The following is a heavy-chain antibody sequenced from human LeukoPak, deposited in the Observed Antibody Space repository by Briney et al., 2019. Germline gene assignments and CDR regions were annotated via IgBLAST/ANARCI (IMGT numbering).Heavy chain of an antibody. V-gene: IGHV3-30*12. CDR1: GFAFRYYG. J-gene: IGHJ3*01. CDR2: IHYDGSNK. Sequence: GGSLRLSCAASGFAFRYYGMQWVRQAPGKGLQWVAFIHYDGSNKDYADSVKGRFTISRDNSKNTLYLQMNSLRAEDTAVYYCARIRLGRDDAFDLWGQGTMVTVSS. CDR3: ARIRLGRDDAFDL. D-gene: IGHD7-27*01.